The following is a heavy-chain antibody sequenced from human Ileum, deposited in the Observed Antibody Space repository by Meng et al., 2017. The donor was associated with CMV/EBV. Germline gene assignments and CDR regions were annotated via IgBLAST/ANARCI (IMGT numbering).Heavy chain of an antibody. D-gene: IGHD3-22*01. CDR2: VYRGGNA. Sequence: VSCGSISRANWWTWVRQTPGKGLEWIGEVYRGGNAMYNPSLQSRLTISVDDSTNQVSLRLRSVTAADTAMYYCTTGSAYSPPGQFHQWGQGTLVTVSS. CDR3: TTGSAYSPPGQFHQ. CDR1: CGSISRANW. V-gene: IGHV4-4*02. J-gene: IGHJ4*02.